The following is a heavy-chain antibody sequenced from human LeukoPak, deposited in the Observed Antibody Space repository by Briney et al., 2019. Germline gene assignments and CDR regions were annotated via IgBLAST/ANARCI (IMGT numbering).Heavy chain of an antibody. V-gene: IGHV3-7*01. D-gene: IGHD3-10*02. CDR3: AELGITMIGGV. CDR2: IKQDGSEK. CDR1: GFTFTNYW. J-gene: IGHJ6*04. Sequence: PGRSLRLSCAASGFTFTNYWMSWVRQAPGKGLEWVANIKQDGSEKYYVDSVKGRFTISRDNAKNSLYLQMNSLRAEDTAVYYCAELGITMIGGVWGKGTTVTISS.